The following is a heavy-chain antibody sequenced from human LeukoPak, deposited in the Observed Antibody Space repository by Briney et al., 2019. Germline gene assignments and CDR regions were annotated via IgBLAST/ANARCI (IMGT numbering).Heavy chain of an antibody. J-gene: IGHJ6*03. CDR3: ARGGPLVNADYYYYYMDV. Sequence: GGSLRLSCAASRFTFSSYSMNWVRQAPGKGLEWVSSISSSGSYIYYADSVKGRFTISRDNAKNSLYLQMNSLRAEDTAVYYFARGGPLVNADYYYYYMDVWGKGTTVAVSS. CDR1: RFTFSSYS. V-gene: IGHV3-21*01. CDR2: ISSSGSYI. D-gene: IGHD3-22*01.